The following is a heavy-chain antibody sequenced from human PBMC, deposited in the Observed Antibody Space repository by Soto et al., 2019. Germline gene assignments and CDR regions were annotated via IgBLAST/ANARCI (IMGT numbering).Heavy chain of an antibody. CDR2: LVGSGDPI. D-gene: IGHD2-8*01. V-gene: IGHV3-23*01. CDR1: GFNFTAYA. J-gene: IGHJ3*02. Sequence: EVQLLESGGGLVQPGGSLRLSCAASGFNFTAYAMSWVRQAPGKGLEWVSGLVGSGDPIFYAASVRGRFTVSRDNSKNTLFLQMSSLRADDTAIYYCAKDAIANNGIWEPFDMRGRGTGVTVSS. CDR3: AKDAIANNGIWEPFDM.